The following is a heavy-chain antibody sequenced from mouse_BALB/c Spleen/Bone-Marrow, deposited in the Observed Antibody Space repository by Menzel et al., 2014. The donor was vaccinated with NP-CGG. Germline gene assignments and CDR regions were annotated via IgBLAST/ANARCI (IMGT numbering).Heavy chain of an antibody. V-gene: IGHV3-2*02. CDR1: GYSITSDYA. CDR2: ISYSGST. Sequence: EVKLQESGPGLVKPSQSLSLTCTVTGYSITSDYAWYWIRPFPGNKLEWMGYISYSGSTSYNPSLKSRISITRDTSKNQCFLQLKSVTTEDTATYYCARHGYYEGYYAMDYWGQGTSVTVSS. CDR3: ARHGYYEGYYAMDY. J-gene: IGHJ4*01. D-gene: IGHD2-3*01.